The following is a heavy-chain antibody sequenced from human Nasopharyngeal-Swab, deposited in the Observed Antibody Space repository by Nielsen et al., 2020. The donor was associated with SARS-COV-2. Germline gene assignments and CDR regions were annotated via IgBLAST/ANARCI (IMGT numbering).Heavy chain of an antibody. CDR2: ISYDGSNK. J-gene: IGHJ3*02. CDR3: ASPIFGVVSDAFDI. CDR1: GFTFSSYG. V-gene: IGHV3-30*03. Sequence: GESLKISCAASGFTFSSYGMHWVRQAPGKGLEWVAVISYDGSNKYYADSVKGRFTISRDNSKNTLYLQMNSLRAEDTAMYYCASPIFGVVSDAFDIWGQGTMVTVSS. D-gene: IGHD3-3*01.